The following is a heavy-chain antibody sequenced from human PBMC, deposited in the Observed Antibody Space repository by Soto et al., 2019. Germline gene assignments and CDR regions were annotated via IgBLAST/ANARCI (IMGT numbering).Heavy chain of an antibody. CDR3: ASGQQDSLGY. J-gene: IGHJ4*02. V-gene: IGHV3-48*03. D-gene: IGHD2-15*01. Sequence: EVQLVQSGGGLVQPGGSLRLSCAVSGFTFSSYEMNWLRQAPGKGLEWVSYIGRSVTSTSYADSVRGRFTVSSDNAKNSLFLQMNSLRAEDTAMYYCASGQQDSLGYWGQGTLVTVSS. CDR2: IGRSVTST. CDR1: GFTFSSYE.